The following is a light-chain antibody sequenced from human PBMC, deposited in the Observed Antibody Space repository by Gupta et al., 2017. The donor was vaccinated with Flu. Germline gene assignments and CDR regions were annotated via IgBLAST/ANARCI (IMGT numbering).Light chain of an antibody. CDR2: NDN. CDR3: QVWDSSSDHFV. Sequence: YLLTQPPSVSVATGPSARIACGGNNLGGKSVHWYHQRPGQAPVLVVYNDNDRPSGIPERFSGSNSGNTATLTISRVEAGDEADYYCQVWDSSSDHFVFGTGTQVTVL. V-gene: IGLV3-21*02. J-gene: IGLJ1*01. CDR1: NLGGKS.